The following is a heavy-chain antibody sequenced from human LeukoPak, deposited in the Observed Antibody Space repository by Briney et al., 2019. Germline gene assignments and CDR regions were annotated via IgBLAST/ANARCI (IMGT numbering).Heavy chain of an antibody. V-gene: IGHV3-72*01. CDR3: AREPSSSWYYYYYYYMDV. Sequence: PGGSLRLSCAASGFKFSDHYIDWVRQAPGKGLEWVGRSRNKASSYTTEYAASVEGRFTISRDNAKNSLYLQMNSLRAEDTAVYYCAREPSSSWYYYYYYYMDVWGKGTTVTVSS. J-gene: IGHJ6*03. CDR2: SRNKASSYTT. D-gene: IGHD6-13*01. CDR1: GFKFSDHY.